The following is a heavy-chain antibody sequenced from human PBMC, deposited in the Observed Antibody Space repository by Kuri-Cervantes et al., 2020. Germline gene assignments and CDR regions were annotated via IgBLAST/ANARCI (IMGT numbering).Heavy chain of an antibody. CDR2: IIPIFGTA. CDR1: GGTFSSYA. Sequence: SVKVSCKASGGTFSSYAISWVRQAPGQGLEWMGGIIPIFGTANYAQKFQGRVTMTRNTSISTAYMELSSLRSEDTAIYYCARDNIAVTGTPPDFDYWGQGTLVTVSS. V-gene: IGHV1-69*05. D-gene: IGHD6-19*01. J-gene: IGHJ4*02. CDR3: ARDNIAVTGTPPDFDY.